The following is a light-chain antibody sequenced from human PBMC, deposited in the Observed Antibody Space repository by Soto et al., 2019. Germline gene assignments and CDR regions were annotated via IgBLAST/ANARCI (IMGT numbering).Light chain of an antibody. CDR1: SSDVGGYKY. J-gene: IGLJ2*01. CDR3: SSYTTSRAYVV. CDR2: QVS. Sequence: QSALTQPASVSGSPGQSITISCTGTSSDVGGYKYVSWYQQHPGKVPKVLIYQVSNRPSGVSNRFSGSKSGNTASLTISGLQAEDEADYYCSSYTTSRAYVVFGGGTKLTVL. V-gene: IGLV2-14*01.